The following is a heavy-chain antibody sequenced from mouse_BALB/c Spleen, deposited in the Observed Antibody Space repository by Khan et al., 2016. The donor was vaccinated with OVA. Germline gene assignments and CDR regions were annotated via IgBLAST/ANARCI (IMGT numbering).Heavy chain of an antibody. Sequence: EVQLQESRPGLVKPSQSLSLTCTVTGYSITSDYAWNWIRQFPENKLEWMGFISYSGNTNYNPSLKSRISITRDPSKNQFFLQLNSVTTEDTATYYCARVYGGDFDYWGQGTTLTVSS. D-gene: IGHD1-1*01. CDR1: GYSITSDYA. CDR2: ISYSGNT. CDR3: ARVYGGDFDY. J-gene: IGHJ2*01. V-gene: IGHV3-2*02.